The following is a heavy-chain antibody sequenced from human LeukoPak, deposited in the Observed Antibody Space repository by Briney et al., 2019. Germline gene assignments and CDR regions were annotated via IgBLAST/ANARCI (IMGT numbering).Heavy chain of an antibody. Sequence: GASVNVSCKASGYIFTGYFMHAVRQAPGQGLEWMGGINPKSGGTKYVQNAQKFQGRVTMTRDTSTGTTYMELARLTSDDTAVYYSTRAQTPGGRYLDFDYCGQGTLVRVSS. CDR3: TRAQTPGGRYLDFDY. J-gene: IGHJ4*02. D-gene: IGHD3-9*01. CDR1: GYIFTGYF. CDR2: INPKSGGT. V-gene: IGHV1-2*02.